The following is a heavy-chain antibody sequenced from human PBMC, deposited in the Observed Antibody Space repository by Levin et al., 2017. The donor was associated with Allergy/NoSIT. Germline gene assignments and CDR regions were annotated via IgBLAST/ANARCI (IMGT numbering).Heavy chain of an antibody. CDR2: ISGSGGST. D-gene: IGHD2-2*01. CDR1: GFTFSSYA. CDR3: GRDRCSSTSCYRDY. V-gene: IGHV3-23*01. Sequence: GGSLRLSCAASGFTFSSYAMSWVRQAPEKGLEWVSGISGSGGSTYYADSVKGRFTISRDNSKNTLYLEMNTLRAEDTAVYYCGRDRCSSTSCYRDYWGQGTLVTVSS. J-gene: IGHJ4*02.